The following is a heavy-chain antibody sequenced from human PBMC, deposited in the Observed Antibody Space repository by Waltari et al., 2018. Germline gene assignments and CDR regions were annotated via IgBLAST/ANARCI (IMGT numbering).Heavy chain of an antibody. CDR2: IYYSGST. CDR3: ARGGADGYNLDY. V-gene: IGHV4-59*01. Sequence: QVQLQESGPGLVKPSETLSLTCTVSGGSISSYYWSWIRQPPGKGLEWIGYIYYSGSTNYNPSLKSRVTRSVDTAKNQFYLKLSSVTAADTAVYYCARGGADGYNLDYWGQGTLVTVSS. CDR1: GGSISSYY. J-gene: IGHJ4*02. D-gene: IGHD5-12*01.